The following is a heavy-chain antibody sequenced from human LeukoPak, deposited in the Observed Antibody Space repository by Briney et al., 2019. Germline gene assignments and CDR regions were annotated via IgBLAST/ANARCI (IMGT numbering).Heavy chain of an antibody. CDR2: INSSGGST. D-gene: IGHD2-2*01. V-gene: IGHV1-46*01. Sequence: ASVKVSCKASGYTFTSYYMHWVRQAPGQGLEWMGIINSSGGSTSYAQKFQGRVTMTRDTSTSTVYMELSSLRSEDTAVYYCARVRSGVPAAYWYFDYWGQGTLVTVSS. J-gene: IGHJ4*02. CDR3: ARVRSGVPAAYWYFDY. CDR1: GYTFTSYY.